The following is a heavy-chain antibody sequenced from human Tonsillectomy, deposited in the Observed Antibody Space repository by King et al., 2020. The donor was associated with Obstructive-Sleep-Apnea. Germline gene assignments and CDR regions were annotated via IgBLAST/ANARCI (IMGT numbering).Heavy chain of an antibody. Sequence: QLQESGPGLVKPSETLSLTCTVSGGSISSYYWSWIRQPPGKGLEWIGYIYYSGATNYNPSLKSRVTISVDTSKNQFSLKLSSVTAAHTAVYYCARDRLGLPIDYWGQGTLVTVSS. CDR2: IYYSGAT. D-gene: IGHD3-22*01. CDR3: ARDRLGLPIDY. CDR1: GGSISSYY. J-gene: IGHJ4*02. V-gene: IGHV4-59*01.